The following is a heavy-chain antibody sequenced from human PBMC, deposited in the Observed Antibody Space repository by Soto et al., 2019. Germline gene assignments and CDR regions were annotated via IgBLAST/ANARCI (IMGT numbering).Heavy chain of an antibody. CDR1: GFTFSSYA. Sequence: EVQLLESGGGLVQPGGSLRLSCAASGFTFSSYAMRWVRQAPGKGLEWVSAISGSGGSMYYADSVKGRFTISRDNSKNTLYLQMISLRAEDTAVYDCAGRGSGSYYDYWGQGTLVTVSA. J-gene: IGHJ4*02. CDR2: ISGSGGSM. V-gene: IGHV3-23*01. CDR3: AGRGSGSYYDY. D-gene: IGHD1-26*01.